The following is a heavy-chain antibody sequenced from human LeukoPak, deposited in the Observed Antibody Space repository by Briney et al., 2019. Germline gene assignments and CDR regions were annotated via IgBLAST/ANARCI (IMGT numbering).Heavy chain of an antibody. CDR2: ISSSSSYI. V-gene: IGHV3-21*01. CDR1: GFTFSSYS. Sequence: GGSLRLSCAASGFTFSSYSMNWVRQAPGKGLEWVSSISSSSSYIYYADSVKGRFTISRDNAKTSLYLQMNSLRAEDTAVYYCARDLRNTHYNWFDPWGQGTLVTVSS. CDR3: ARDLRNTHYNWFDP. D-gene: IGHD2-15*01. J-gene: IGHJ5*02.